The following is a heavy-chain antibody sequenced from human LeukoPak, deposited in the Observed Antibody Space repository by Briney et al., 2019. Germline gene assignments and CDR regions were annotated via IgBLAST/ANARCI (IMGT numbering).Heavy chain of an antibody. CDR2: INHSGST. Sequence: SETLSLTCAVYGGSFSGYYWSWIRQPPGKGLEWIGEINHSGSTNYNPSLKSRVTISVDTSKNQFSLKLSSVTAADTAVYYCARGAPRGSSWFPYYYYYYYMDVWGKGTTVTISS. CDR3: ARGAPRGSSWFPYYYYYYYMDV. D-gene: IGHD6-13*01. CDR1: GGSFSGYY. J-gene: IGHJ6*03. V-gene: IGHV4-34*01.